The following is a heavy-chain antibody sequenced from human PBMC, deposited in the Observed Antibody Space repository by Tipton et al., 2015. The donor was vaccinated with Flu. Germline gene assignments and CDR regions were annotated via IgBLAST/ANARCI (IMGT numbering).Heavy chain of an antibody. CDR3: ARDPTVGAVRGYFDY. CDR1: GGSISSSNHY. CDR2: VYYSGST. J-gene: IGHJ4*02. V-gene: IGHV4-39*02. Sequence: TLSLTCTVSGGSISSSNHYWGWIRQPPGKGLEWIGSVYYSGSTYYNPSLKSRVTISVDMSKNQLSLKLRSVTAADTAVYYCARDPTVGAVRGYFDYWGQGTLVTVSS. D-gene: IGHD1-26*01.